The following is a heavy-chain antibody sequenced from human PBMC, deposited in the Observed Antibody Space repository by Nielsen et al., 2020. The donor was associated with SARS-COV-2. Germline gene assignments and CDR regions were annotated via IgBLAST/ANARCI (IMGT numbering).Heavy chain of an antibody. D-gene: IGHD1-26*01. Sequence: WIRQPPGKGLEWVAVISYDGSNKYYADSVKGRFTISRDNSKNTLYLQMNSLRAEDTAVHYCAKVTQGGATDYYYYGMDVWGQGTTVTVSS. CDR2: ISYDGSNK. J-gene: IGHJ6*02. V-gene: IGHV3-30*18. CDR3: AKVTQGGATDYYYYGMDV.